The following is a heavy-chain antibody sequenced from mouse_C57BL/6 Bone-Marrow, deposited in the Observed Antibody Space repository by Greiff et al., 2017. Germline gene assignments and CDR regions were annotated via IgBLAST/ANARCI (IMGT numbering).Heavy chain of an antibody. CDR2: IHPNSGST. CDR1: GYTFTSYW. Sequence: VQLQQPGAELVKPGASVKLSCKASGYTFTSYWMHWVKQRPGQGLEWIGMIHPNSGSTNYNEKFKSKATLTVDKSSSTAYMQLSSLTSEDSAVYYCAILPHYYGSSWFAYWGQGTLVTVSA. V-gene: IGHV1-64*01. D-gene: IGHD1-1*01. J-gene: IGHJ3*01. CDR3: AILPHYYGSSWFAY.